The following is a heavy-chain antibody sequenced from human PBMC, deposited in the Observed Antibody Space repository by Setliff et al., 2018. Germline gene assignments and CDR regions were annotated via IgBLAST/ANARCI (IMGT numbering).Heavy chain of an antibody. Sequence: PGGSLRLSCVASGFTFSSYWMSWVRQAPGKGLEWVSYISSSSSTIYYADSVKGRFTISRDNAKNFLYLQMNSLRAEDTAFYHCALFGDRDTFDTWGQGTMVTVSS. CDR1: GFTFSSYW. CDR3: ALFGDRDTFDT. CDR2: ISSSSSTI. V-gene: IGHV3-48*04. D-gene: IGHD3-16*01. J-gene: IGHJ3*02.